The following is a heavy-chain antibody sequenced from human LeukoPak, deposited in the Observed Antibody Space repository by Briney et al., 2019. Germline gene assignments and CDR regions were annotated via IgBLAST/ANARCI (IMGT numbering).Heavy chain of an antibody. CDR1: GFTLSSYW. CDR2: IKQDGSEK. Sequence: GGSLRLSCAASGFTLSSYWMSWVRQAPGKGLEWVANIKQDGSEKYYVDSVKGRFTISRDNAKNSLYLQMNSLGAEDTAVYYCARLRYHDFWSGYWKYYYYMDVWGKGTTVTVSS. V-gene: IGHV3-7*01. D-gene: IGHD3-3*01. CDR3: ARLRYHDFWSGYWKYYYYMDV. J-gene: IGHJ6*03.